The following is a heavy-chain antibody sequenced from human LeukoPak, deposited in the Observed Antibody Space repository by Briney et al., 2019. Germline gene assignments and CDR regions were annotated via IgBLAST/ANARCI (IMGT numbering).Heavy chain of an antibody. CDR1: GFTFSSYW. Sequence: PGGSLRLSCAASGFTFSSYWMHWVRQAPGKGLVWVSRINSDGSSASYADSVKGRFTISRDNAKNTLYLQMNSLRAEDTAVYYCARDTPRAYYYESSGSREDYWGQGTLVTVSS. D-gene: IGHD3-22*01. CDR2: INSDGSSA. J-gene: IGHJ4*02. CDR3: ARDTPRAYYYESSGSREDY. V-gene: IGHV3-74*01.